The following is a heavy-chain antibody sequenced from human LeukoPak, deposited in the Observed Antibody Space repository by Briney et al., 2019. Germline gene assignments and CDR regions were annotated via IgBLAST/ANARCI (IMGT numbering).Heavy chain of an antibody. CDR3: AKAVSPPDASDI. CDR2: ISGDCAVT. J-gene: IGHJ3*02. CDR1: SFTFDEYD. D-gene: IGHD6-19*01. Sequence: GGSLRLSCSCPSFTFDEYDMSGDRQAPGDGLEWVSLISGDCAVTYYADSVKGRFTISTDNSKTSVYLQMHTLRPSDSAFYYCAKAVSPPDASDIWGQGTMVTVSS. V-gene: IGHV3-43*02.